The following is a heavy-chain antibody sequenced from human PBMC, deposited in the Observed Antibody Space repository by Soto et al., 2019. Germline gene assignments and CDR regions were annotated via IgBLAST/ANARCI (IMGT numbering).Heavy chain of an antibody. J-gene: IGHJ4*02. D-gene: IGHD3-22*01. Sequence: GASVKVSCKASGDTFSSYAISWVRQAPGQGLEWMGGIIPIFGTANYAQKFQGRVTITADESTSTAYMELSSLRSEDTAVYYCARAISAMIVEFDYWGQGTLVTVSS. V-gene: IGHV1-69*13. CDR1: GDTFSSYA. CDR3: ARAISAMIVEFDY. CDR2: IIPIFGTA.